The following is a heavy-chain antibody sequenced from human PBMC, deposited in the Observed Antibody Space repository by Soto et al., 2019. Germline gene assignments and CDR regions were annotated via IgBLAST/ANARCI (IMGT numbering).Heavy chain of an antibody. CDR2: IIPILGIA. D-gene: IGHD3-16*02. Sequence: GASVKVSCKASGGTFSSYTISWVRQAPGQGLEWMGRIIPILGIANYAQKLQGRVTMTTDTSTSTAYMELRSLRSDDTAVYYCARLRLGELSWNYFDYWGQGTLVTVSS. V-gene: IGHV1-69*02. J-gene: IGHJ4*02. CDR3: ARLRLGELSWNYFDY. CDR1: GGTFSSYT.